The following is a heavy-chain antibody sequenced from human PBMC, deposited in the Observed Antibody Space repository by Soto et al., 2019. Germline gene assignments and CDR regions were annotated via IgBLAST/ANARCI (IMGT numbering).Heavy chain of an antibody. CDR2: IIPIFGTA. CDR1: GGTFSSYA. Sequence: SVKVSCKASGGTFSSYAISWVRQAPGQGPEWMGGIIPIFGTATYAQKFQGRVTITADESTSTAYMELSSLRSEDTAGYYCARDGPTGYDSSGYYLDYWGQGTRVTVSS. D-gene: IGHD3-22*01. J-gene: IGHJ4*02. CDR3: ARDGPTGYDSSGYYLDY. V-gene: IGHV1-69*13.